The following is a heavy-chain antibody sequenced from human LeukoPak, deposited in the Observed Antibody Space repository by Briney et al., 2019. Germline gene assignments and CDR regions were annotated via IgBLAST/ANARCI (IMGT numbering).Heavy chain of an antibody. D-gene: IGHD6-25*01. CDR1: GFTFSSDG. V-gene: IGHV3-30*02. CDR3: AKDTTPPTAGFDP. Sequence: GGSLRLSCAASGFTFSSDGMHWVRQAPGKGLEWVACIRYDGSNKYYADSVKRRFTISRDNSKNTLYLKMNSLRAEDTAVYYCAKDTTPPTAGFDPWGQGTLVTVSS. J-gene: IGHJ5*02. CDR2: IRYDGSNK.